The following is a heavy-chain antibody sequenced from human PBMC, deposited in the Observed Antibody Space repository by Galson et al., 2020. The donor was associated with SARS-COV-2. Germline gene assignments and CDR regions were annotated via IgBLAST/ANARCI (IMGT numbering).Heavy chain of an antibody. D-gene: IGHD5-18*01. CDR3: ARAQGIQHSVRENGFDY. CDR1: GVSISSTNW. V-gene: IGHV4-4*02. J-gene: IGHJ4*02. CDR2: IYHSGST. Sequence: SETMSLTCAVSGVSISSTNWWSWVRQPPGKGLEWIGEIYHSGSTNYNPSLKSRVTISVDKSKNQFSLKLSSVTAADTAVYYCARAQGIQHSVRENGFDYWGQGTLVTVSS.